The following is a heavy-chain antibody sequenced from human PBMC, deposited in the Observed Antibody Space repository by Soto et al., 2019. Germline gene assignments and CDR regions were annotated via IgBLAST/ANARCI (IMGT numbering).Heavy chain of an antibody. J-gene: IGHJ4*02. CDR3: ARGTEVVTAFPLDY. CDR1: GYTFTSYD. D-gene: IGHD2-21*02. Sequence: QVQLVQSGAEVKKPGASVKVSCKASGYTFTSYDINWVRQATGQGLEWMGWMNPNSGNTGYAQKFQGRVTMTRNTSRSTAYMELSSLRSEDTAVYYCARGTEVVTAFPLDYWGQGTLVTVSS. V-gene: IGHV1-8*01. CDR2: MNPNSGNT.